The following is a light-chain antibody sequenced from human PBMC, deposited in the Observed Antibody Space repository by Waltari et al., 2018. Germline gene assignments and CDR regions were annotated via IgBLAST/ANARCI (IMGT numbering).Light chain of an antibody. CDR2: GAL. V-gene: IGKV3-20*01. CDR1: QSVSSSY. J-gene: IGKJ1*01. Sequence: EIVLTQSPRILSLSPGESATLSCRASQSVSSSYLVWYQQRLGQTPRLLIYGALHRATGVPDRFSGSGSGTDFTLHISRLQPEDFAVYYCQENGKTFGQGTKLEIK. CDR3: QENGKT.